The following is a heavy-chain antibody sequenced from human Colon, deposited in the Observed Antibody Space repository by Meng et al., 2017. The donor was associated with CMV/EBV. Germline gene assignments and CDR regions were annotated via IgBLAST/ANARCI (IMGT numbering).Heavy chain of an antibody. CDR1: GFNFRTSW. V-gene: IGHV3-74*01. CDR3: AKDTAYYYGSGSRAYGLDV. D-gene: IGHD3-10*01. CDR2: INSDGSSI. J-gene: IGHJ6*02. Sequence: GGSLRLSCAASGFNFRTSWIHWVRQAPGKGLVWVSRINSDGSSISYADFVKGRFTISRDNSKNTPYLQMNGLGAGDTGVYYCAKDTAYYYGSGSRAYGLDVWGQGTTVTVSS.